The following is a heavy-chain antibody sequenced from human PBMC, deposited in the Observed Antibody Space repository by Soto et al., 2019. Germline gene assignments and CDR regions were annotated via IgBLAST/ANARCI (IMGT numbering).Heavy chain of an antibody. CDR3: ASADSRLRFDP. J-gene: IGHJ5*02. CDR2: INHSGST. Sequence: SETLSLTCAVYGGSFSGYYWSWIRQPPGKGLEWIGEINHSGSTNYNPSLKSRVTISVDTSKNQFSLKLSSVTAADTAVYYCASADSRLRFDPWGQGTLVTVSS. CDR1: GGSFSGYY. V-gene: IGHV4-34*01. D-gene: IGHD6-13*01.